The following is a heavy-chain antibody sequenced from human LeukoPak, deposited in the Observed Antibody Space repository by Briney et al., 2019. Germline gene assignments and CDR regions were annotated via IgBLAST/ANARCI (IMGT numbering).Heavy chain of an antibody. Sequence: GGPLRLSCAASEFVFSDYYMSWIRQAPGKGLEWVSYISDSGSTIYYADSVKGRFTISRDNVKNSLYLQMNGLRAEDTAVYYCAREMGGDYGSGTFFDLWGQGNMVTVSS. J-gene: IGHJ4*02. V-gene: IGHV3-11*01. D-gene: IGHD3-10*01. CDR1: EFVFSDYY. CDR2: ISDSGSTI. CDR3: AREMGGDYGSGTFFDL.